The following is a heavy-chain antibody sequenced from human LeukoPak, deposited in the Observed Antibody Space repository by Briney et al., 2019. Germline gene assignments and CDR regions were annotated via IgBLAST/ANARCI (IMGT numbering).Heavy chain of an antibody. J-gene: IGHJ5*02. CDR1: GYTFTGYY. Sequence: ASVKVSRKPSGYTFTGYYMHWVRPAPGQGLEWMGWINPNSGGTNYAQKFQGRVTMTRDTSISTAYMELSRLRSDDTAVYYCATVVYNWNHNWCDPWGQGTLVTVSS. D-gene: IGHD1-20*01. V-gene: IGHV1-2*02. CDR2: INPNSGGT. CDR3: ATVVYNWNHNWCDP.